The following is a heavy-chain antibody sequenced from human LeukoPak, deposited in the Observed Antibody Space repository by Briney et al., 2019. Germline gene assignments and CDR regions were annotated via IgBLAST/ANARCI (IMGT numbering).Heavy chain of an antibody. D-gene: IGHD5-24*01. Sequence: ASVTVSCKAPGYTFTDYYMHWVRQAPGQGLEWMGWLNPNSGDTNYAQKFQGRVSMTRESSISTAYMDLSDLRSDDTAVYSCARGRNIEMTTMSGGSDYWGQGTLVTVSS. CDR2: LNPNSGDT. CDR1: GYTFTDYY. V-gene: IGHV1-2*02. J-gene: IGHJ4*02. CDR3: ARGRNIEMTTMSGGSDY.